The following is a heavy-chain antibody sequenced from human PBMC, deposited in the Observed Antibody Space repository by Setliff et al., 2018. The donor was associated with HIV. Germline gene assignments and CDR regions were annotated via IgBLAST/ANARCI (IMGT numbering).Heavy chain of an antibody. V-gene: IGHV5-51*01. CDR1: GYSFTNYW. CDR3: ARGPHYYDSSGYFNY. D-gene: IGHD3-22*01. Sequence: PGESLKISCKGSGYSFTNYWIGWVRQMPGKGLEWMGIIYPGDSDTRYSPSFQGQVTISADKSISTAYLHWSTLKASDTAMYYCARGPHYYDSSGYFNYWGQGTLVTVSS. CDR2: IYPGDSDT. J-gene: IGHJ4*02.